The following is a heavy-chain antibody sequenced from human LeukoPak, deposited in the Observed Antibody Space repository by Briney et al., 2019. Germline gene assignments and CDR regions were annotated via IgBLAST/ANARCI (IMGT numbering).Heavy chain of an antibody. CDR3: ATMVGATARSPKPDY. J-gene: IGHJ4*02. V-gene: IGHV1-69*13. CDR2: IIPIFGTA. CDR1: GGTFSSYA. D-gene: IGHD1-26*01. Sequence: GASVKVSCKASGGTFSSYAINWVRQAPGQGLKWMGGIIPIFGTANYAQKFQGRVTITADEYTSTAYMELSSLRSEDTAVYYCATMVGATARSPKPDYWGQGTLVTVSS.